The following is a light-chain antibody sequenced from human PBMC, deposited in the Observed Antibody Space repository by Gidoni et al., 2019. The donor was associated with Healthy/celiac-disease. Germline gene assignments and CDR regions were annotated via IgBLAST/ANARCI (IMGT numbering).Light chain of an antibody. V-gene: IGKV3-11*01. CDR2: DAS. Sequence: ELVLPQSPATLSLSPGETATLSCRPSQSVSSYLAWYQQKPGQAPRLLIYDASNRATGIPARFSGSGSGTDFTLTISSLEPEDFAVYYCQQRSNWPPLTFGGGTKVEIK. CDR3: QQRSNWPPLT. J-gene: IGKJ4*01. CDR1: QSVSSY.